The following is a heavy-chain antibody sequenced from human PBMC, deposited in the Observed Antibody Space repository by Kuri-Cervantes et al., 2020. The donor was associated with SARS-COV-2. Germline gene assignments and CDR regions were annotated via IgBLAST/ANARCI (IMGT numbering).Heavy chain of an antibody. V-gene: IGHV5-51*01. Sequence: GGSLRLSCKGSGYSFTSYWIGWVRQMPGKGLEWMGIIYPGDSDTRYSPSFQGRVTISADKSISTAYLQWSSLKASDTAMYYCARQKFHYYDSSGYQGATDYWGQGTLVTVSS. J-gene: IGHJ4*02. CDR3: ARQKFHYYDSSGYQGATDY. CDR2: IYPGDSDT. CDR1: GYSFTSYW. D-gene: IGHD3-22*01.